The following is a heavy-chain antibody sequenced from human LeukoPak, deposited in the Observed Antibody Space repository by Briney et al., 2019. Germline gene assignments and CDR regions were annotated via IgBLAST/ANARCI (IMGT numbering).Heavy chain of an antibody. D-gene: IGHD3-22*01. CDR1: GFTFSSYS. Sequence: GGSLRLSCAASGFTFSSYSMNWVRQAPGKGLEWVSSISSSSSYIYYADSVKGRFTISRDNAKNSLYLQMNSLRAEDTAVYYCARDFAGHPVRYYYDSTPDAFDIWGQGTMVTVSS. CDR2: ISSSSSYI. V-gene: IGHV3-21*01. CDR3: ARDFAGHPVRYYYDSTPDAFDI. J-gene: IGHJ3*02.